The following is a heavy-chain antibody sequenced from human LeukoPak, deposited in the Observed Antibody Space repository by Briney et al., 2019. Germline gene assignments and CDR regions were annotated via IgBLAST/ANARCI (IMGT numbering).Heavy chain of an antibody. V-gene: IGHV4-39*07. CDR1: GGSISSTTYY. CDR3: AGPTVNDAFDI. CDR2: IYYTGST. Sequence: PSETLSLTCTVSGGSISSTTYYWGWIRQPPGKGLEWIGSIYYTGSTYYNPSLKSRVTISVDTSKNYFSLKLNSVTAADTAVYYCAGPTVNDAFDIWGQGTMVTVSS. D-gene: IGHD4-17*01. J-gene: IGHJ3*02.